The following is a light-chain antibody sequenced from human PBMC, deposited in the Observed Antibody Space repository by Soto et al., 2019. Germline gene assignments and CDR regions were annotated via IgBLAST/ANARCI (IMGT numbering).Light chain of an antibody. V-gene: IGKV3-20*01. CDR1: QTVSSNY. CDR2: GAT. J-gene: IGKJ4*01. CDR3: QQYGTSPPT. Sequence: EIVLTQSPGTLSVPLGETATLSCRASQTVSSNYVAWYQQKAGQAPRLLIYGATNRATGVSDNFSGGGSGTAFTLIIFSLEPEDPAIYICQQYGTSPPTFGGGTKVEIK.